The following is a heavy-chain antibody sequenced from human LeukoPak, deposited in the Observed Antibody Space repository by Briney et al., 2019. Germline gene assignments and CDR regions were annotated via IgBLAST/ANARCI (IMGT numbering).Heavy chain of an antibody. Sequence: PGESLRLSCAASGFTFSAYWMHWVRQTPEKGLVWVSRINSDGSGTSYAGSVKGRFTISRDNAKNTLYLQMNSLRAEDTAVYYCTRDKSGDLDYWGQGTQVTVSS. CDR3: TRDKSGDLDY. D-gene: IGHD7-27*01. CDR1: GFTFSAYW. J-gene: IGHJ4*02. CDR2: INSDGSGT. V-gene: IGHV3-74*01.